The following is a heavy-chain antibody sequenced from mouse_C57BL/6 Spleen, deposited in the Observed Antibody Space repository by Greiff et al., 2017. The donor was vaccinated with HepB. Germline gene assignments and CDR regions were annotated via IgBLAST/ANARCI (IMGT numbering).Heavy chain of an antibody. CDR1: GFTFSSYA. Sequence: EVMLVESGGGLVKPGGSLKLSCAASGFTFSSYAMSWVRQTPEKRLEWVATISDGGSYTYYPDNVKGRFTISRDNAKNNLYLQMRHLKSEDTAMYYCARDNDRFAYWGQGTLVTVSA. J-gene: IGHJ3*01. CDR3: ARDNDRFAY. V-gene: IGHV5-4*01. CDR2: ISDGGSYT. D-gene: IGHD2-12*01.